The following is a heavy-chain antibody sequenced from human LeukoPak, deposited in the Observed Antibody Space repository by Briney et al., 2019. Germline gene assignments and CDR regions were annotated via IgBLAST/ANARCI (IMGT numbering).Heavy chain of an antibody. V-gene: IGHV4-34*01. CDR2: INHSGST. D-gene: IGHD3-22*01. CDR3: ARGDYYDSSGCYYLDY. J-gene: IGHJ4*02. Sequence: SETLSLTCAVYGGSFSGYYWSWIRQPPGKGLEWIGEINHSGSTNYNPSLKSRVTISVDTSKNQFSLKLSSVTAADTAVYYCARGDYYDSSGCYYLDYWGQGTLVTVSS. CDR1: GGSFSGYY.